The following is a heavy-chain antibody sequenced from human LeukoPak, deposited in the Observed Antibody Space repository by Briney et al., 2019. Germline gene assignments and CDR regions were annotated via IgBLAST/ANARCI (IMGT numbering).Heavy chain of an antibody. CDR1: GYTFTGYY. V-gene: IGHV1-46*03. J-gene: IGHJ4*02. Sequence: ASVKVSCKASGYTFTGYYMHWVRQAPGQGLEWMGWINPSGGSTSYAQKFQGRVTMTRDMSTSTDYMELSSLRSEDTAVYYCTSRGGELPPFDYWGQGTLVTVSS. CDR2: INPSGGST. CDR3: TSRGGELPPFDY. D-gene: IGHD1-26*01.